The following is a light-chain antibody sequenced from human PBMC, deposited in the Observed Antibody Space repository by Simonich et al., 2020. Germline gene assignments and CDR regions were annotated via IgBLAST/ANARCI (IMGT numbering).Light chain of an antibody. CDR3: QQYYSTPPYT. J-gene: IGKJ2*01. V-gene: IGKV4-1*01. CDR1: QSVLYSSNNKNY. Sequence: DIAMTQSPDSLAVSLGERATINCKSSQSVLYSSNNKNYLAWYQQKPGQPPKLLIYWASTRESGVPDRFSGSVSGTDFTLTISSLQAEDVAVYYCQQYYSTPPYTFGKGTKLEIK. CDR2: WAS.